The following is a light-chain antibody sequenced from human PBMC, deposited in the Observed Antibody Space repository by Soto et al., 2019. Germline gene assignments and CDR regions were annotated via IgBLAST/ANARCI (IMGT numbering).Light chain of an antibody. CDR2: NVS. J-gene: IGLJ2*01. V-gene: IGLV2-14*01. CDR3: SSFTSNNTVL. Sequence: QSVLTQPASVSGSPGQSITTSCTGTSSDVGGYKYVSWYQQHPGKAPKLMIYNVSNRPSGVSNRFSGSKSGNTASLTISGLQAEDEANYYCSSFTSNNTVLFGGGTQLTVL. CDR1: SSDVGGYKY.